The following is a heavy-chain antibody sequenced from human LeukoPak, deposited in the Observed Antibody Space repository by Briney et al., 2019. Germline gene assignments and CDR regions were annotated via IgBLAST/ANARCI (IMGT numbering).Heavy chain of an antibody. D-gene: IGHD6-25*01. Sequence: ASVKLSCNGSGYSFTSYGISWVRQRPGQGLERMGLISAYNGNTNYAQKLQGRVTMTTDTSTSTAYMELRSLRSDDTAVYYCARAGYSSDNPDFDYWGQGTLVTVSS. V-gene: IGHV1-18*01. CDR1: GYSFTSYG. CDR2: ISAYNGNT. CDR3: ARAGYSSDNPDFDY. J-gene: IGHJ4*02.